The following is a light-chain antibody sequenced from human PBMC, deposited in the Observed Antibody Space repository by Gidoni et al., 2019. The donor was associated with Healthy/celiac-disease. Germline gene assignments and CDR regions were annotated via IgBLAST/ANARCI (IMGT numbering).Light chain of an antibody. CDR1: QGISSY. J-gene: IGKJ1*01. CDR2: AAS. V-gene: IGKV1-9*01. CDR3: QQLNSYPRT. Sequence: QLTQSPSSLSASVGDRVTITCRASQGISSYLAWYQQKPGKAPKLLIYAASTLQSGVPSRFSGSGSGTDFTLTISSLQPKDFATYYCQQLNSYPRTFGQGTKVEIK.